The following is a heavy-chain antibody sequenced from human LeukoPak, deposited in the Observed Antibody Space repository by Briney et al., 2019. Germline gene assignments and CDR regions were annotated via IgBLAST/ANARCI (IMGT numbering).Heavy chain of an antibody. Sequence: PGGCLRLSCAASGFTFDDYAMHWVRQAPGKGLEWVSGISWNSGSIGYADSVKGRFTISRDNAKNSLYLQMNSLRAEDMALYYCAKSGGAAAVGQDAFDIWGQGTMVTVSS. CDR2: ISWNSGSI. CDR3: AKSGGAAAVGQDAFDI. V-gene: IGHV3-9*03. CDR1: GFTFDDYA. J-gene: IGHJ3*02. D-gene: IGHD6-13*01.